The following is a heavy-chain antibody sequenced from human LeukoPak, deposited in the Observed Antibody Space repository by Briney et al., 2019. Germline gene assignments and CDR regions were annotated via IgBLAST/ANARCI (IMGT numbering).Heavy chain of an antibody. V-gene: IGHV3-23*01. CDR2: ISGSGGRT. D-gene: IGHD3-3*01. J-gene: IGHJ4*02. CDR1: GITFSSYV. CDR3: VYADYDFWSGYWGGFDY. Sequence: PGGSLRLSCAASGITFSSYVMSWVRQAPGKGLEWVSGISGSGGRTYYVDAVKGRFTISRDNSKNTLYLQMNSLRAEDTAVYYCVYADYDFWSGYWGGFDYWGQGTLVTVSS.